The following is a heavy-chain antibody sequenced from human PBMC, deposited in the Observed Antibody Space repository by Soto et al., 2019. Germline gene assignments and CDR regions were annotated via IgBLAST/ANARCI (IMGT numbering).Heavy chain of an antibody. D-gene: IGHD2-8*01. CDR3: AGDVMGNFDY. V-gene: IGHV3-30-3*01. CDR1: GFTFSSYD. Sequence: QVQLVESGGGVVQPGRSLRLSCAASGFTFSSYDMNWVRQAPGKGLEWVAVISNDGSNKYYADSVKGRFTISRDNSKNTLYLQMNSQRVEDTAVYYCAGDVMGNFDYWGQGTLVTVSS. CDR2: ISNDGSNK. J-gene: IGHJ4*02.